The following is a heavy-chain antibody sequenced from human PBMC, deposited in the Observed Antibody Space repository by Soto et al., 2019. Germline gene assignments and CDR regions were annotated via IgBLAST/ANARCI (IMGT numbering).Heavy chain of an antibody. CDR2: ISGSGGST. D-gene: IGHD2-2*01. J-gene: IGHJ6*02. Sequence: GGSLRLSCAASGFTFSSYAMSWVRQAPGKGLEWVSAISGSGGSTYYADSVKGRFTISRDNSKNTLYLQMNSLRAEDTAVYYCAKQSSSTSRYYYYGMDVWGQGTTVTVSS. CDR1: GFTFSSYA. V-gene: IGHV3-23*01. CDR3: AKQSSSTSRYYYYGMDV.